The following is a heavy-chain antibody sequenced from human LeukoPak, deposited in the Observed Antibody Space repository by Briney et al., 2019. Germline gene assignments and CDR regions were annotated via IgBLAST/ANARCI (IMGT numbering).Heavy chain of an antibody. CDR2: IYYSGST. CDR1: GGSISSYY. Sequence: PSETLSLTCTVSGGSISSYYWSWIRQPPGKGLEWIGYIYYSGSTNYNPSLKSRVTISVDTSKNQFSLKLSSVTAADTAVYYCARDGPYVWGSYRYFDPWGQGTLVTVSS. V-gene: IGHV4-59*01. D-gene: IGHD3-16*02. CDR3: ARDGPYVWGSYRYFDP. J-gene: IGHJ5*02.